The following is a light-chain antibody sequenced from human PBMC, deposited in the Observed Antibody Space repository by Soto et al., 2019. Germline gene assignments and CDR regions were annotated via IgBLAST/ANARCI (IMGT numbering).Light chain of an antibody. V-gene: IGKV3-20*01. CDR2: GAS. CDR1: QNVDNNF. J-gene: IGKJ1*01. Sequence: ENVLTQSPGTLSLSPGERATLSCRASQNVDNNFLAWYQQKPGQTPRLFIYGASNRATGIPDRFSGSGSGTDFTLTISRLEPEDSAVYYCQHYGTSRGTFGQGTKVEI. CDR3: QHYGTSRGT.